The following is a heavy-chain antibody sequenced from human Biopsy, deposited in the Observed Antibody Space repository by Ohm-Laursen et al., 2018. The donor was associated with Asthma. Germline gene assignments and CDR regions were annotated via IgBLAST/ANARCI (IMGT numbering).Heavy chain of an antibody. CDR1: GGYLTGHY. D-gene: IGHD1-20*01. CDR3: ARAAITGIRGWFDP. V-gene: IGHV4-34*01. Sequence: SETLSLTWPVYGGYLTGHYWNWIRQPTGKGLEWIGEIDQSGYTNYNPSLKSRVTISADTSKNQFHLNLSSVTAADTAVYFCARAAITGIRGWFDPWGQGTQVTVSS. CDR2: IDQSGYT. J-gene: IGHJ5*02.